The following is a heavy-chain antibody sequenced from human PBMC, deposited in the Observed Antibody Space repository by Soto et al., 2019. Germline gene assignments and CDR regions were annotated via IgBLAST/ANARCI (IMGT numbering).Heavy chain of an antibody. CDR3: ANEGETYYDFWIGYYKNLGAAYFDY. Sequence: EVQMLESGGGLVQPGGSLRLSCAASGFTFSSYAMSWVRQAQGKGLEWVSAISGSGGSTYYADSVKGRFTISRDNSKNTLYLQMNSLRAEDTAVYYCANEGETYYDFWIGYYKNLGAAYFDYWGQGTLVTVSS. V-gene: IGHV3-23*01. D-gene: IGHD3-3*01. CDR1: GFTFSSYA. J-gene: IGHJ4*02. CDR2: ISGSGGST.